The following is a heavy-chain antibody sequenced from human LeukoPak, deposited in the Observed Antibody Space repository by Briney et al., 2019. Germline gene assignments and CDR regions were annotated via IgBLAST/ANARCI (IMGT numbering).Heavy chain of an antibody. CDR3: AREGLAAQQEYYFDY. CDR1: GGTFSSYA. CDR2: IIPIFGTA. D-gene: IGHD6-6*01. Sequence: GASVKVSCKASGGTFSSYAISWVRQAPGQGLEWMGGIIPIFGTANYAQKFQGRVTITADESTSTAYMELSSLRSEDTAVYYCAREGLAAQQEYYFDYWGQGTLVTVSS. V-gene: IGHV1-69*13. J-gene: IGHJ4*02.